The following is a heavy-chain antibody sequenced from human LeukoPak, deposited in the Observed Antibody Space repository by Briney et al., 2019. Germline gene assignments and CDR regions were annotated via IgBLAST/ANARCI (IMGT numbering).Heavy chain of an antibody. CDR3: ARARRLMSLVVVAARGKYYFDY. J-gene: IGHJ4*02. Sequence: SETLSLTCTVSGYSISSGYYWGWIRQPPGKGLEWIGSIYHSGRTFYNPSLKSRVTIPVDTSKNQFSLKLSSVTAADTAVYYCARARRLMSLVVVAARGKYYFDYWGQGTLVTVSS. D-gene: IGHD2-15*01. CDR1: GYSISSGYY. CDR2: IYHSGRT. V-gene: IGHV4-38-2*02.